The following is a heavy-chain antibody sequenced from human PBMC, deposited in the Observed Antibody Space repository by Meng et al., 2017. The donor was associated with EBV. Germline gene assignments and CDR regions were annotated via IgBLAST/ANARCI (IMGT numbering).Heavy chain of an antibody. Sequence: QVQLGTAGAEVKQPGLPVQVSCKASGGTFSSYAISWWRQAPRQGLDWMGGIIPIFGTANYEQKFQGRVTITADKSTSTAYMELSSLRSEDTAVYYCARAEIAAAGRLDYWGQGTLVTVSS. CDR3: ARAEIAAAGRLDY. CDR2: IIPIFGTA. D-gene: IGHD6-13*01. J-gene: IGHJ4*02. CDR1: GGTFSSYA. V-gene: IGHV1-69*06.